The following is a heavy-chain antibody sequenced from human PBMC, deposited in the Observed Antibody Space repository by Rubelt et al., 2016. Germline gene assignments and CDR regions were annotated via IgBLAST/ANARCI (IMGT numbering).Heavy chain of an antibody. D-gene: IGHD6-19*01. V-gene: IGHV3-7*01. CDR3: AREGWT. J-gene: IGHJ4*02. Sequence: VQLVESGGGVVQPGRSLRLSCAAARFTFSNYAMTWVRQAPGEGLEWVANIKQDGSDKYYVDSVKGRFTIARDNAQNSLYLQMISLRAEDTAVYYCAREGWTWGQGTLVTVSS. CDR1: RFTFSNYA. CDR2: IKQDGSDK.